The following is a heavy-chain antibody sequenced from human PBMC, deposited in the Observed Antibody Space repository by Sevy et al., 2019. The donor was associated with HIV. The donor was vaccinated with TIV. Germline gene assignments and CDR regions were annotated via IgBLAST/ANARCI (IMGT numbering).Heavy chain of an antibody. CDR1: GFTFSSYA. D-gene: IGHD3-10*01. Sequence: GGSLRLSCAASGFTFSSYAMSWVRQAPGKGLEWVSAISGSGGSTYYADSVKGQFTISRDNSKNTLYLQMNSLRAEDTAVYYCAKVKWFGELLSFFDYWGQGTLVTVSS. J-gene: IGHJ4*02. CDR2: ISGSGGST. V-gene: IGHV3-23*01. CDR3: AKVKWFGELLSFFDY.